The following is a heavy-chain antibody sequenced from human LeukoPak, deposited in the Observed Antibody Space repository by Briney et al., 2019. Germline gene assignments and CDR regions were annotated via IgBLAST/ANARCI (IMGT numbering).Heavy chain of an antibody. Sequence: GGSLRLSCAASGFLFSRHSMNWVRQAPGKGLEWLSYISASSSTTYYADSVKGRFTISRDNAKNSLYLQMNSLRAEDTAVYYCARGLLGGGYSYGPYQQSPYFDYWGQGTLVTVSS. J-gene: IGHJ4*02. CDR3: ARGLLGGGYSYGPYQQSPYFDY. V-gene: IGHV3-48*01. D-gene: IGHD5-18*01. CDR1: GFLFSRHS. CDR2: ISASSSTT.